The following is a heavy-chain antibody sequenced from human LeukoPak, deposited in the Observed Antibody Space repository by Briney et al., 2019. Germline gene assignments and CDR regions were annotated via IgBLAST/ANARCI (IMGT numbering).Heavy chain of an antibody. V-gene: IGHV3-30*02. D-gene: IGHD6-19*01. Sequence: GGSLRLSCAVSGIIFSSYGIHWVRQAPGKGLEWVAFIRYDGTNKYYADSVKGRFTISRDNSKNTLYLQMNSLRAEDTAVYYCAKVDSGWYGVDYWGQGTLVTVSS. J-gene: IGHJ4*02. CDR3: AKVDSGWYGVDY. CDR1: GIIFSSYG. CDR2: IRYDGTNK.